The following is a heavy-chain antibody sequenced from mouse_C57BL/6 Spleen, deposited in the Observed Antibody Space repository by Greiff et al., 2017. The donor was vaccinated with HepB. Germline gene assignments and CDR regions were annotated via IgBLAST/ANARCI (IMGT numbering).Heavy chain of an antibody. CDR3: ASETAQATWDWFAY. Sequence: VQLQESGPELVKPGASVKISCKASGYAFSSSWMNWVKQRPGKGLEWIGRIYPGDGDTNYNGKFKGKATLTADKSSSTAYMQLSSLTSEDSAVYFGASETAQATWDWFAYWGQGTLVTVSA. D-gene: IGHD3-2*02. CDR2: IYPGDGDT. V-gene: IGHV1-82*01. J-gene: IGHJ3*01. CDR1: GYAFSSSW.